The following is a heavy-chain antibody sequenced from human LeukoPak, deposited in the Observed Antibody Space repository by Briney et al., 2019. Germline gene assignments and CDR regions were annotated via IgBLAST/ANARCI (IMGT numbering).Heavy chain of an antibody. V-gene: IGHV4-30-2*01. D-gene: IGHD2-2*01. CDR2: INHGGSA. Sequence: SETLSLTCSVSGGSISSGGYSWPWIRQPPGKGLEWIDYINHGGSAYYRPSLKGRLTISVDRSKNQFSLKLTSVTAADTAVYYCAREVVASNLEGVTNWFDRWGQGALVTVSP. CDR1: GGSISSGGYS. J-gene: IGHJ5*02. CDR3: AREVVASNLEGVTNWFDR.